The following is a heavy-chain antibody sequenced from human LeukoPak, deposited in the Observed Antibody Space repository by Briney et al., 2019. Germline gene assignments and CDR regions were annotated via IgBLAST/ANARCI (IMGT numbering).Heavy chain of an antibody. CDR3: AKLTYYDTAPADY. V-gene: IGHV3-30*18. J-gene: IGHJ4*02. D-gene: IGHD3-22*01. CDR1: GFTFSSYG. Sequence: PGGSLRLSCAASGFTFSSYGMHWVRQAPGKGLEWVAVISYDGSNKYYADSVKGRFTISRDNSKNTLYLQMNSLRAEDSAVYYCAKLTYYDTAPADYWGQGTLVTVSS. CDR2: ISYDGSNK.